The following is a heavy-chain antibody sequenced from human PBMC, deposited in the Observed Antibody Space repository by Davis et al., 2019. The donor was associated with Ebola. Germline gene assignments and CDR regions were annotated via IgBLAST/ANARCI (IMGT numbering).Heavy chain of an antibody. J-gene: IGHJ3*01. V-gene: IGHV3-23*01. CDR2: ISGSGGYT. CDR1: GFTFSSYA. D-gene: IGHD1-26*01. CDR3: HFRPKYSESL. Sequence: GESLKISCAASGFTFSSYAMSWVRQAPGKGLEWVSIISGSGGYTYYADSVKGRFTISRDNSKNTLYLKMNSLRAEDTAVHYCHFRPKYSESLWGQGTMVTVSS.